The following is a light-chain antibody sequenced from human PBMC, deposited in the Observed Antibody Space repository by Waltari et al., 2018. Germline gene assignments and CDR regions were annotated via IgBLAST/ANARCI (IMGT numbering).Light chain of an antibody. Sequence: DIVMTQSPDSLAVSLGERATINCKSSQTIFYGSNNKNYLAWYQQKPRPPPRLLLYWASTREAGVPDRFSGSGSGTDFTLTISSLQAEDVAVYYCQQYYVTPLSFGGGTKVEIK. V-gene: IGKV4-1*01. CDR2: WAS. CDR1: QTIFYGSNNKNY. J-gene: IGKJ4*01. CDR3: QQYYVTPLS.